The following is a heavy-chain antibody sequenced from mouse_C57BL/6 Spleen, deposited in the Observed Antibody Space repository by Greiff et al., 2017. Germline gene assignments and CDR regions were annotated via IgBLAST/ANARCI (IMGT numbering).Heavy chain of an antibody. CDR2: IYPGSGNT. V-gene: IGHV1-66*01. CDR3: ARSINWDWFAY. Sequence: VQLQQSGPELVKPGASVKISCKASGYSFTSYYIHWVKQRPGQGLEWIGWIYPGSGNTKYNEKFKGKATLTADTSSSTAYMQLSSLTSEDSAVYYRARSINWDWFAYWGQGTLVTVSA. J-gene: IGHJ3*01. CDR1: GYSFTSYY. D-gene: IGHD4-1*01.